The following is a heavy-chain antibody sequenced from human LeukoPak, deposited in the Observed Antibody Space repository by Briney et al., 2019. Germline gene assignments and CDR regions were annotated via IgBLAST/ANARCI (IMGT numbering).Heavy chain of an antibody. Sequence: SETLSLICTVSGGSISSYYWSWIRQPPGKGLEWIGYIYTSGSTNYNPSLKSRVTISVDTSKNQFSLKLSSVTAADTAVYYCARLSTSGLAFDIWGQGTMVTVSS. CDR3: ARLSTSGLAFDI. V-gene: IGHV4-4*09. D-gene: IGHD2-8*01. J-gene: IGHJ3*02. CDR1: GGSISSYY. CDR2: IYTSGST.